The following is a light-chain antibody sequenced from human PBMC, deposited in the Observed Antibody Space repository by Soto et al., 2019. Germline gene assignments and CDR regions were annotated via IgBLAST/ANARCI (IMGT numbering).Light chain of an antibody. V-gene: IGKV1-5*03. CDR1: QSISSW. J-gene: IGKJ1*01. Sequence: DIPMTQSPSTLSASVGDRVTITCRASQSISSWLAWYQQKPGKAPKLLIYKASSLESGVPSRFSGSGSRTEFTLTISSLQPEDFATYYCQQYNSYSWTFGQGTKVEIK. CDR3: QQYNSYSWT. CDR2: KAS.